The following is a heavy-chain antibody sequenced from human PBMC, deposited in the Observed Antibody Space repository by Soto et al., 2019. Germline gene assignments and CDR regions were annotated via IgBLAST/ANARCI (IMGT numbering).Heavy chain of an antibody. CDR2: ICYDGSNK. CDR1: GFTFSSYG. Sequence: GGSLRLSCAASGFTFSSYGMHWVRQAPGKGLEWVAVICYDGSNKYYADSVKGRFTISRDNSKNTLYLQMNSLRAEDTAVYYCARVRSTTGQYYYDSSGPNRRGPGTHDAFDIWGQGTMVTVSS. CDR3: ARVRSTTGQYYYDSSGPNRRGPGTHDAFDI. J-gene: IGHJ3*02. V-gene: IGHV3-33*01. D-gene: IGHD3-22*01.